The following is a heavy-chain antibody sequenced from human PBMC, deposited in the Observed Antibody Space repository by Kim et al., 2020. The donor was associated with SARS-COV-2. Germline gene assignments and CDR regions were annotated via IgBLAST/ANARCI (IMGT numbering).Heavy chain of an antibody. Sequence: AESVKGRFTNSNDNANNSLYLQMNSLRAEDTALYHCASAVPYSGSYPFDYWGQGTLVTVSS. D-gene: IGHD1-26*01. CDR3: ASAVPYSGSYPFDY. V-gene: IGHV3-20*01. J-gene: IGHJ4*02.